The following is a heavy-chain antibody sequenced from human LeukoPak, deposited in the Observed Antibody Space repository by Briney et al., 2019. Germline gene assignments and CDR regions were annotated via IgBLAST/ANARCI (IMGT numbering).Heavy chain of an antibody. CDR2: IKTDGSST. V-gene: IGHV3-74*01. CDR1: GFTFSTYW. Sequence: GGSLRLSCAASGFTFSTYWMHWVRQGPGKGLVWVSRIKTDGSSTNYADSVKGRFTISRDNAKNTLYLQMNSLRAEDTAVYYCARIRRGWSQNWDYWGQGTLVTVSS. CDR3: ARIRRGWSQNWDY. D-gene: IGHD6-19*01. J-gene: IGHJ4*02.